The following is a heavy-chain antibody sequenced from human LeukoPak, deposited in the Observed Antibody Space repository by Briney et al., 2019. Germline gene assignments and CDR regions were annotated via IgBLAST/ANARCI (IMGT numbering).Heavy chain of an antibody. D-gene: IGHD6-13*01. CDR3: ARNLIPEQLVLNF. V-gene: IGHV4-59*01. CDR2: IYYTGST. CDR1: GGSISNYY. J-gene: IGHJ4*02. Sequence: SETLSLTCAVSGGSISNYYWNWIRQPPGKGLEWIGYIYYTGSTNYNPSLKSRVTMSVDTSKNQFSLNLRSVTPEDTAVYYCARNLIPEQLVLNFWGQGTLVTVSS.